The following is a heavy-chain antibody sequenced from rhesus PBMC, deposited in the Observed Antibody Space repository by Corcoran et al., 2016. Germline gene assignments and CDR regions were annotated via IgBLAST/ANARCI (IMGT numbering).Heavy chain of an antibody. V-gene: IGHV4S10*01. D-gene: IGHD3-3*01. Sequence: QVQLQESGPGVVKPSETLSLTCAVSGGSISDSYRWSWIRQPPGKGLEWIGYIHGSNTNPNYPPSLKSRVTISKDTSKNQFSLKLSSVTAADTAVYYCARGFTVFGVALDYWGQGVVVTVSS. CDR2: IHGSNTNP. J-gene: IGHJ6*01. CDR1: GGSISDSYR. CDR3: ARGFTVFGVALDY.